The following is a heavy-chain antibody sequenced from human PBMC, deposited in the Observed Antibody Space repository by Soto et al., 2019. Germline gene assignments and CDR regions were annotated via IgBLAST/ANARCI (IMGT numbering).Heavy chain of an antibody. V-gene: IGHV3-30*18. Sequence: QVQLVESGGAVVQPGRSLRLSCAASGFTFSSYGMHWVRQAPGKGLEWVAVISYDGSNKYYADSVKGRFTISRDNSKNTLYLQMNSLRAEDTAVYYCAKDLDIWGQGTMVTVSS. CDR2: ISYDGSNK. CDR3: AKDLDI. CDR1: GFTFSSYG. J-gene: IGHJ3*02.